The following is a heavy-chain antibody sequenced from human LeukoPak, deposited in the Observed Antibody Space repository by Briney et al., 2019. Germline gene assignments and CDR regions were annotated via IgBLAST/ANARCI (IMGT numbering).Heavy chain of an antibody. J-gene: IGHJ3*02. V-gene: IGHV1-69*13. CDR3: AREGAAAIRAFDI. Sequence: GASLKVSFKASVCTFINYAISWVRQAPGQGLEWMGGIIPIFGTANYAQKFQGRVTITADESTSTVYMELSSLRSEDTAVYYCAREGAAAIRAFDIWGQGTMVSVSS. CDR2: IIPIFGTA. CDR1: VCTFINYA. D-gene: IGHD6-13*01.